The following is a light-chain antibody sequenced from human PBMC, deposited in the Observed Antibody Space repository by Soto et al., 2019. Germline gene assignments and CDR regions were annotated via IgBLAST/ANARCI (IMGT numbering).Light chain of an antibody. V-gene: IGKV1-5*01. CDR1: QSISSW. J-gene: IGKJ1*01. Sequence: DIQMTQSPSTLSASVGDRVTITCRASQSISSWLAWYQQKPGRAPKLLISDVSSLESGAPSRFSGSGSGTDFTLTISSLQPDDFATYYCLQYNSYSQTFGQGTKVEIK. CDR2: DVS. CDR3: LQYNSYSQT.